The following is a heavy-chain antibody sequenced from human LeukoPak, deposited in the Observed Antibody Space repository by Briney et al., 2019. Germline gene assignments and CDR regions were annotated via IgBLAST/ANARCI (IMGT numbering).Heavy chain of an antibody. CDR1: GGSISSYY. J-gene: IGHJ4*02. V-gene: IGHV4-4*07. CDR3: ARGAIAAASIDY. Sequence: SETLSLTGTVAGGSISSYYWSWIRQPAGKGLEWIGRIYTSGSTNYNPSLKSRVTMSVDTSKNQFSLKLSSVTAADTAVYYCARGAIAAASIDYWGQGTLVTVSS. D-gene: IGHD6-13*01. CDR2: IYTSGST.